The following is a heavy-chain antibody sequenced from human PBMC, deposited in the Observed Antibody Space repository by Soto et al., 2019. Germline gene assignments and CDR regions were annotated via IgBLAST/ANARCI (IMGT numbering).Heavy chain of an antibody. D-gene: IGHD3-3*01. CDR3: GKGDTIFGVVDD. CDR1: GFTFSDYF. CDR2: INNDATYR. V-gene: IGHV3-11*06. Sequence: GGLRLSCAGSGFTFSDYFITWIRQAPGKGLEWISYINNDATYRKYADSVKGRFTVSRDNAKNSVFLQMNSLRPEDTALYYCGKGDTIFGVVDDWGPGTLVTVSS. J-gene: IGHJ4*02.